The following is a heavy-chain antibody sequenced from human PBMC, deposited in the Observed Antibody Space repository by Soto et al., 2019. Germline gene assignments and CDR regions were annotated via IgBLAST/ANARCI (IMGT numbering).Heavy chain of an antibody. CDR1: GGSISSSSYY. Sequence: SETLSLTCTVSGGSISSSSYYWGWIRQPPGKGLEWIGSIYYSGSTYYNPSLKSRVTISVDTSKNQFSLKLSSVTAADTAVYYCARHSLGGRGATTYIDYWGQGTLVTVSS. CDR2: IYYSGST. D-gene: IGHD1-26*01. V-gene: IGHV4-39*01. CDR3: ARHSLGGRGATTYIDY. J-gene: IGHJ4*02.